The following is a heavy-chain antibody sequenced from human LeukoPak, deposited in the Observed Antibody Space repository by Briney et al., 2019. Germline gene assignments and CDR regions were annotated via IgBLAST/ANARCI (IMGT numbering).Heavy chain of an antibody. Sequence: PSETLSLTCTVSGGSISSYYWSWIRQPPGKGLEWIGYIYYSGSTNYNPSLKSRVTISVDTSKNQFSLKLSSVTAADTAVYYCARHGTVAGTFAFDYWGQGTLVTVPS. V-gene: IGHV4-59*08. CDR2: IYYSGST. CDR3: ARHGTVAGTFAFDY. J-gene: IGHJ4*02. CDR1: GGSISSYY. D-gene: IGHD6-19*01.